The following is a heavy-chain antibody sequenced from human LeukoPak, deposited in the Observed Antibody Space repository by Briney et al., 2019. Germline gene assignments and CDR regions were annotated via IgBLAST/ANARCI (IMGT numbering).Heavy chain of an antibody. V-gene: IGHV3-30*18. D-gene: IGHD3-10*01. CDR1: GFTFSSYG. J-gene: IGHJ4*02. CDR3: AKASWFGELSHYFDY. CDR2: ISYDGSNK. Sequence: PGGSLRLSCAASGFTFSSYGMHWVRQAPGKGLEWVAVISYDGSNKYYADSVKGRFTISRDNSKNTLYLQMNSLRAEDTAVYYCAKASWFGELSHYFDYWGQGTLVTVSS.